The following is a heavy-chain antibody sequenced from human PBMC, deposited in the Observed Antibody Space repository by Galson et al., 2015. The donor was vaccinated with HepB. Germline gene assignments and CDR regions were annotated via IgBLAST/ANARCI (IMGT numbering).Heavy chain of an antibody. D-gene: IGHD3-22*01. CDR2: ISGSGGST. V-gene: IGHV3-23*01. J-gene: IGHJ3*02. CDR3: AKGPVPYYYDSSGYYLATRDAFDI. CDR1: GFTFSSYA. Sequence: SLRLSCAASGFTFSSYAMSWVRQAPGKGLEWVSAISGSGGSTYYADSVKGRFTISRDNSKNTLYLQMNSLRAEDTAVYYCAKGPVPYYYDSSGYYLATRDAFDIWGQGTMVTVSS.